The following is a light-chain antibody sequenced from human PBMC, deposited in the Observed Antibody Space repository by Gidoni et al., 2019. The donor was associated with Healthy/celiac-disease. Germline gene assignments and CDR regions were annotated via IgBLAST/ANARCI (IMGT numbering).Light chain of an antibody. CDR1: QSVSSY. CDR3: QQRSNWPAGGT. J-gene: IGKJ1*01. V-gene: IGKV3-11*01. CDR2: DAS. Sequence: EIVLTQSPATLSLSPGERATLSCRASQSVSSYLAWYQQKPGQAPRILIYDASNRATGIPARFSGSGSGTEFTLTIRRLEPEDFAVYYCQQRSNWPAGGTLGQGTKVEIK.